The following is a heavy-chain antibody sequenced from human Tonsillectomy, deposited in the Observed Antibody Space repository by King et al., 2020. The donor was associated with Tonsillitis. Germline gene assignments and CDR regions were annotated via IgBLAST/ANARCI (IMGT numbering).Heavy chain of an antibody. J-gene: IGHJ4*02. V-gene: IGHV4-59*08. CDR3: ARLGSSSWYSAY. CDR1: GGSISSYY. D-gene: IGHD6-13*01. Sequence: VQLQESGPGLVKPSETLSLTCTVSGGSISSYYWSWIRQPPGKGLEWIGYIYYSGSTNYNPSLKSRVSISVDTSKNQFSLKLSSVTAADTAVYYCARLGSSSWYSAYWDQGTLVTVSS. CDR2: IYYSGST.